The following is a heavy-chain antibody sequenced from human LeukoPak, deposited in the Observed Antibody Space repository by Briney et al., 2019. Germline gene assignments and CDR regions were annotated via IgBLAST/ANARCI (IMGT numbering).Heavy chain of an antibody. J-gene: IGHJ4*02. CDR1: GFTVRSNY. V-gene: IGHV3-53*01. CDR3: ARDRGHSSSWSPHTLDY. D-gene: IGHD6-13*01. Sequence: PGGSLRLSCAASGFTVRSNYMSWVPQAPGKGREWVSVLYSGGSTHQQNSVKGQFTISRDNSKNTLYIQMNSLRAEDTAVYYCARDRGHSSSWSPHTLDYWGQGTLVTVSS. CDR2: LYSGGST.